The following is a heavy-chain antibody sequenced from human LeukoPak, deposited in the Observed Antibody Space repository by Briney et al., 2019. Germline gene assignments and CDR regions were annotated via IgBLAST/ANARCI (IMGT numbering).Heavy chain of an antibody. D-gene: IGHD3-22*01. V-gene: IGHV3-23*01. Sequence: GGSLRLSCAASGITFSSYAMSWVRQAPGKGLEWVSAISGSGGSTYYADSVKGRFTISRDNSKNTLYLQMNSLRAEDTAVYYCAKSTKYYYDSSLDYWGQGTLVTVSS. J-gene: IGHJ4*02. CDR1: GITFSSYA. CDR2: ISGSGGST. CDR3: AKSTKYYYDSSLDY.